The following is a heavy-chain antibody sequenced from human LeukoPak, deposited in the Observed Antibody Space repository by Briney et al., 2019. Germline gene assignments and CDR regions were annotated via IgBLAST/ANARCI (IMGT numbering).Heavy chain of an antibody. CDR2: IYHSGST. Sequence: KASETLSLTPAVSGYSISSGYYWGWIRQPPGKGLEWIGSIYHSGSTYYNPSLKSRVTISVDTSKNQFSLKLSSVTAADTAVYYCARGGYSSSWPYYYYYYMEVWGKGTTVTVSS. D-gene: IGHD6-13*01. J-gene: IGHJ6*03. CDR3: ARGGYSSSWPYYYYYYMEV. V-gene: IGHV4-38-2*01. CDR1: GYSISSGYY.